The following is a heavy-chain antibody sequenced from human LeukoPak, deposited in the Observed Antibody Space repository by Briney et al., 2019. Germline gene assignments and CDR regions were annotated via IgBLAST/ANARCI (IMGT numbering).Heavy chain of an antibody. CDR3: AKAADIQRVPAAHPPLFDY. Sequence: GGSLRLSCAASGFTFSSYGMHWVRQAPGKGLEWVAFIRYDGSNEYYADSVKGRFTISRDNSKNTPYLQLNSLRAEDTAVYYCAKAADIQRVPAAHPPLFDYWGQGTLVTVSS. D-gene: IGHD2-2*01. CDR1: GFTFSSYG. V-gene: IGHV3-30*02. CDR2: IRYDGSNE. J-gene: IGHJ4*02.